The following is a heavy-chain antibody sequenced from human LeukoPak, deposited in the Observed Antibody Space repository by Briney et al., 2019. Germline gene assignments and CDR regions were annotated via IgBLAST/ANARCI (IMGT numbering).Heavy chain of an antibody. D-gene: IGHD3-9*01. V-gene: IGHV3-48*04. Sequence: GGSLRLSCEVSGITFSTYWMSWVRQAPGKGLEWVSYIISSGSTIYYADSVKGRFTISRDNAKNSLYLQMNSLRAEDTALYYCARGGYDILTGSPLFDYWGQGTLVTVSS. CDR1: GITFSTYW. CDR2: IISSGSTI. CDR3: ARGGYDILTGSPLFDY. J-gene: IGHJ4*02.